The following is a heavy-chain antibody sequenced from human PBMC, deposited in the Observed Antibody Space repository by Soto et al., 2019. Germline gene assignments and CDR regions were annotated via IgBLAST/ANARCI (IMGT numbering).Heavy chain of an antibody. V-gene: IGHV3-30*18. D-gene: IGHD6-6*01. Sequence: QVQLVESGGGVVQPGRSLRLSCAASGFTFSSYGMHWVRQAPGKGLEWVAVISYDGSNKYYADSVKGRFTISRDNSKNTLYLQMNSLRADDTAVYYCAKVAEYSSSSGIDYWGQGTLVTVSS. J-gene: IGHJ4*02. CDR3: AKVAEYSSSSGIDY. CDR2: ISYDGSNK. CDR1: GFTFSSYG.